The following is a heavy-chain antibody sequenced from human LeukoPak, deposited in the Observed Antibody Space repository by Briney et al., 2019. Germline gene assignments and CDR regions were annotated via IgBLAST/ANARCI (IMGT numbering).Heavy chain of an antibody. J-gene: IGHJ5*02. Sequence: PGGSLRLSCAASGFTFSIYSMNWLRQAPGKGLEWVSYISGGSSTIYYADSGKGRFTISRDNAKNSLYLQMNSLRDEDTAVYYCARAKYNGNSDWFDPWGQGTLVTVSS. CDR3: ARAKYNGNSDWFDP. CDR1: GFTFSIYS. V-gene: IGHV3-48*02. CDR2: ISGGSSTI. D-gene: IGHD1-26*01.